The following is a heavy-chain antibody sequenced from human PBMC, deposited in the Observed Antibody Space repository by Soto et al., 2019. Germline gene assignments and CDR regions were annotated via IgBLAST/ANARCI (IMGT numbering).Heavy chain of an antibody. CDR3: ARGKSYHDSSGYYSGFEAPFDY. V-gene: IGHV4-30-4*01. J-gene: IGHJ4*02. CDR2: IDYSGST. CDR1: GGSISSGDYY. D-gene: IGHD3-22*01. Sequence: QVQLQESGPGLVKPSQTLSLTCTVSGGSISSGDYYWSWIRQPPGKGLEWIGYIDYSGSTYYNPSLKSRGTIAVDTSKHQFSLKLSSVTAADTAVYYCARGKSYHDSSGYYSGFEAPFDYWGQGTLVTVSS.